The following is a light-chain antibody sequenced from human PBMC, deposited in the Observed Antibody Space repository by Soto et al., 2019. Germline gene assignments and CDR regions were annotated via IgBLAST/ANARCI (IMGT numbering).Light chain of an antibody. V-gene: IGKV4-1*01. CDR1: QSVLYSSNNKNY. CDR2: WAS. Sequence: DIVVTKYPASLAVSVGERGTINCKSSQSVLYSSNNKNYLSWYQQKPGQPPKLLIYWASTRESGVPDRISACESGMESPHTSSTVQAKDGAVYHCKKYYSTPIALGPGTRLEIK. J-gene: IGKJ5*01. CDR3: KKYYSTPIA.